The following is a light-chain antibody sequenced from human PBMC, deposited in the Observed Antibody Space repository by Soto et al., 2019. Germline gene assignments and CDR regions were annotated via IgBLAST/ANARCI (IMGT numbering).Light chain of an antibody. V-gene: IGLV2-8*01. J-gene: IGLJ1*01. CDR2: EVS. CDR3: SSYAGSNNFV. Sequence: QSALTQPPSASGSPGQSVTISCTGTSSDVGVYNYVSWYQQHPAKAPKLMIYEVSRRPSGVPDRFSGSKSGNTASLTVSGLQAEDEADYYCSSYAGSNNFVFGTGTKLTVL. CDR1: SSDVGVYNY.